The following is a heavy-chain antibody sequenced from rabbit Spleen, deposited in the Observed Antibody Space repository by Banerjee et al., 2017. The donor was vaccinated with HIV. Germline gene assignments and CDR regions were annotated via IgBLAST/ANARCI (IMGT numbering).Heavy chain of an antibody. CDR2: IDAGSSGFT. CDR1: GVSFSVSSY. CDR3: ARAPWGGYEDVDYARDL. Sequence: QEQLEESGGDLVKPGASLTLTCTASGVSFSVSSYTCWVRQAPGKGLEWIACIDAGSSGFTYFANWANGRFPISISTSLNTVTLRMTSLTVADTATYFCARAPWGGYEDVDYARDLWGQGTLVTVS. J-gene: IGHJ6*01. V-gene: IGHV1S45*01. D-gene: IGHD1-1*01.